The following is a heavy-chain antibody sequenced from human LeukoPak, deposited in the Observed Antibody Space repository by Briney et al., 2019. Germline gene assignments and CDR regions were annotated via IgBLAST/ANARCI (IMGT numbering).Heavy chain of an antibody. CDR3: ARDSPGGAYYYDSSGFY. CDR1: GYSISSGYY. J-gene: IGHJ4*02. V-gene: IGHV4-38-2*02. CDR2: VYHSGST. Sequence: SETLSLTCTVSGYSISSGYYWGWIRQPPGRGLEWIGSVYHSGSTYYNPSLKSRVTISVDTSKNQFSLKLSSVTAADTAVYYCARDSPGGAYYYDSSGFYWGQGTLVTVSS. D-gene: IGHD3-22*01.